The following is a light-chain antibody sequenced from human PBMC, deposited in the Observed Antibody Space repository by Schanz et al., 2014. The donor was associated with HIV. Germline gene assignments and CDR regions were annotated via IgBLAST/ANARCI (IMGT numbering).Light chain of an antibody. V-gene: IGLV2-14*01. J-gene: IGLJ3*02. Sequence: QSALTQPRSVSGSPGQSITISCTGTSSDVGGYNYVSWYQQHPGKVPKLIIYDVSNRPSGVSNRFSGSKSGNTASLTISGLQAEDEADYYCSSYTTGGTLVFGGGTKLTVL. CDR2: DVS. CDR1: SSDVGGYNY. CDR3: SSYTTGGTLV.